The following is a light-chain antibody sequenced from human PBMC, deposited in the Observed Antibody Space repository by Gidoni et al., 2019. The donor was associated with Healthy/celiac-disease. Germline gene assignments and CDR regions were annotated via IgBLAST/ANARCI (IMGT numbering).Light chain of an antibody. J-gene: IGLJ1*01. CDR3: QAWDSSTHYV. CDR2: QDN. CDR1: KLGDKY. V-gene: IGLV3-1*01. Sequence: SYELTQPPSVSVSPGQTASITCSGDKLGDKYACWYQQKPGQSPVLVIYQDNKRPSGVPARFSGSNSGNTATLTISGTQAMDEADYYCQAWDSSTHYVFGTGTKVTVL.